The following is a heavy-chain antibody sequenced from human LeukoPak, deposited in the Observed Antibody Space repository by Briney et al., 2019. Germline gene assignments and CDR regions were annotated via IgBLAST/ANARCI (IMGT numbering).Heavy chain of an antibody. Sequence: PSETLSLTCTVYGGSFSDFHWSWIRLPPGKGLEWIGEINHSGNTNYNPSLKSRATISIDTSKNQFSLKLSSVTAADTAVYYCARHFPYSSGWYRYYFDYWGQGTLVTVSS. CDR1: GGSFSDFH. J-gene: IGHJ4*02. D-gene: IGHD6-19*01. CDR3: ARHFPYSSGWYRYYFDY. CDR2: INHSGNT. V-gene: IGHV4-34*01.